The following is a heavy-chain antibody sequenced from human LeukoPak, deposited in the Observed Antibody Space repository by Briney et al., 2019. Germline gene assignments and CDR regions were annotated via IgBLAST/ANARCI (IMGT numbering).Heavy chain of an antibody. D-gene: IGHD3-10*01. J-gene: IGHJ4*02. Sequence: GESLRLSCAASGFAFSNHAMSWVRQAPGRGLEWVSSISISGGTTYYADSVKGRFTISRENSKSTLYLQMNSLRADDTAVYYCAKDRGYNVHSNFDCWGQGTLVTVSS. CDR1: GFAFSNHA. CDR2: ISISGGTT. V-gene: IGHV3-23*01. CDR3: AKDRGYNVHSNFDC.